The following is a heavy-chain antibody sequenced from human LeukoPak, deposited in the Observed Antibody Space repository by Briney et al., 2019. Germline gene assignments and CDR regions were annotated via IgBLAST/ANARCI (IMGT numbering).Heavy chain of an antibody. CDR2: ISYDGSNK. J-gene: IGHJ5*02. V-gene: IGHV3-30-3*01. D-gene: IGHD6-13*01. CDR1: GFTFSSYA. Sequence: GGSLRLSCAASGFTFSSYAMHWVRQAPGKGLEWVAVISYDGSNKYYADSVKGRFTISRDNSKNTLYLQMNSLRAEDTAVYYCAYSSWYLWFDPWGQGTLVTVPS. CDR3: AYSSWYLWFDP.